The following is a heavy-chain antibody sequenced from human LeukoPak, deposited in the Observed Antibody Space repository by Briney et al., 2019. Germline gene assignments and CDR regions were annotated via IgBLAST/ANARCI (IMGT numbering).Heavy chain of an antibody. J-gene: IGHJ3*02. Sequence: SETLSLTCTVSGGSISNHYWTWIRQPPGKGLEWIGYISYSGSTNYNPSLRSRVTISIDTSNNQISLRLSPVTAADTAVYYCARDPTPVTKGFDIWGLGTMVTVSP. V-gene: IGHV4-59*11. CDR3: ARDPTPVTKGFDI. CDR1: GGSISNHY. CDR2: ISYSGST. D-gene: IGHD4-17*01.